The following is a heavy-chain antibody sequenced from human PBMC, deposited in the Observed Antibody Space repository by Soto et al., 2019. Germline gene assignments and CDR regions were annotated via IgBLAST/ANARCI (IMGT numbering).Heavy chain of an antibody. V-gene: IGHV3-23*01. J-gene: IGHJ4*02. CDR1: GFSFTIFA. CDR3: AKDHIVAAGQRSYYFDC. Sequence: GGSLRLSCAASGFSFTIFAMNWVRQAPGKGLEWVSGISGGGGSTYYADSVKGRFTISRDNSKNTLYLHMNSLGAEDTAVYYSAKDHIVAAGQRSYYFDCWGQGTLVTVSS. CDR2: ISGGGGST. D-gene: IGHD6-13*01.